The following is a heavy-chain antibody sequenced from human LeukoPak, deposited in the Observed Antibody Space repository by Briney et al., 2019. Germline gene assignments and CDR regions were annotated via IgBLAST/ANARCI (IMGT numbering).Heavy chain of an antibody. V-gene: IGHV4-39*02. Sequence: SETLSLTCTVSGGSISSSTYYWAWIRQSPGKGLEWIGSITYSGSTYYNPSLESRVTISVDTSKNQFSLRLISVTAVDTAVYYCAREGPDYGGNSHDAFDIWGQGTMVTVSS. CDR2: ITYSGST. CDR1: GGSISSSTYY. CDR3: AREGPDYGGNSHDAFDI. D-gene: IGHD4-23*01. J-gene: IGHJ3*02.